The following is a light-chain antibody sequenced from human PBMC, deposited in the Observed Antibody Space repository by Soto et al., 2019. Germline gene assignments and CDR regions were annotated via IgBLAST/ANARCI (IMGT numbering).Light chain of an antibody. J-gene: IGKJ2*01. CDR2: AAS. V-gene: IGKV1-39*01. CDR3: QQSYSTPYT. CDR1: QSISSY. Sequence: ESQMTQSPSSLSASVGDRVTITCRASQSISSYLNWYQQKPGKAPKLLIYAASSLQSGVPSRFSGSGSGTDFTLTISSLQPEDFATYYCQQSYSTPYTFGQGTKLEIK.